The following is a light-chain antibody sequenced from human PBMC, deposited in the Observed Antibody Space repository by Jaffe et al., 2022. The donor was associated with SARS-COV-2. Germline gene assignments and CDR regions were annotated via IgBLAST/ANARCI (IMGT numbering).Light chain of an antibody. V-gene: IGKV4-1*01. Sequence: DIVMTQSPDSLAVSLGERATINCKSSQSVLHSSHNKNCIAWYQQKPGQPPKLLIYWASTRESGVPDRFSGSGSGTDFTLTISSLQAEDVAVYYCQQYYTTLPYTFGQGTKLEIK. CDR3: QQYYTTLPYT. J-gene: IGKJ2*01. CDR1: QSVLHSSHNKNC. CDR2: WAS.